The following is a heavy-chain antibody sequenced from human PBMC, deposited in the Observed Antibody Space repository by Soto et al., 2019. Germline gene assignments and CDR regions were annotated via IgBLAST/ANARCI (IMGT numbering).Heavy chain of an antibody. D-gene: IGHD3-22*01. CDR1: GYIFSEYG. CDR3: AGDPGFDSRSYYFDN. CDR2: ISGYNGKT. V-gene: IGHV1-18*01. Sequence: QVQLLQSAAEVKKPGASVKVPCKTSGYIFSEYGISWVRQAPGQGLEWMGWISGYNGKTIYPQSLQGRVTVTTDTTTTTVYMELRSLRTDDTAEYYSAGDPGFDSRSYYFDNWGQGTLLTVSS. J-gene: IGHJ4*02.